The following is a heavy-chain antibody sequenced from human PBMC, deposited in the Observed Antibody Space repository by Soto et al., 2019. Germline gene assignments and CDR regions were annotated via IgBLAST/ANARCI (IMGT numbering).Heavy chain of an antibody. V-gene: IGHV1-69*13. Sequence: SVKVSCKASAGTFSSEGISGVRPATGQGLPWMGGIMPIFGTPNDAKKFQGRVTITADESTSTGNMELSSLTSEETAVYYCARDRSWKSYYYDFSVPYFYGMDVWGQGATVTVSS. D-gene: IGHD3-22*01. J-gene: IGHJ6*02. CDR3: ARDRSWKSYYYDFSVPYFYGMDV. CDR1: AGTFSSEG. CDR2: IMPIFGTP.